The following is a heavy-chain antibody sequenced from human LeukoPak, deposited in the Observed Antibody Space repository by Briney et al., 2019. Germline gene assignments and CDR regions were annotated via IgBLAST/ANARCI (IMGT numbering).Heavy chain of an antibody. V-gene: IGHV3-15*01. CDR3: TSTLGY. Sequence: PGGSLRLPCAASGFISSNVWMTWVRQAPGKGLEWVGRIKSKTEGGTTDYAGTVKGRFTISRDDSKNTLYLQMNSLETEDTAVYYCTSTLGYWGQGTLVTVSS. CDR2: IKSKTEGGTT. D-gene: IGHD3-16*01. J-gene: IGHJ4*01. CDR1: GFISSNVW.